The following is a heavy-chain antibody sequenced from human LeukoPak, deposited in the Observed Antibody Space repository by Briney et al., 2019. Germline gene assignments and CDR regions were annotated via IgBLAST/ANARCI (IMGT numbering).Heavy chain of an antibody. CDR3: ASFGYDILTGRIGSIDY. CDR1: GRTFSSYA. J-gene: IGHJ4*02. D-gene: IGHD3-9*01. Sequence: ASVKVSCKASGRTFSSYAISWVRQAPGQGLEWMGGIIPIFGTANYAQKFQGRVTITTDESTSTAYMELSSLSSEDTAVYYCASFGYDILTGRIGSIDYWGQGTLVTVSS. V-gene: IGHV1-69*05. CDR2: IIPIFGTA.